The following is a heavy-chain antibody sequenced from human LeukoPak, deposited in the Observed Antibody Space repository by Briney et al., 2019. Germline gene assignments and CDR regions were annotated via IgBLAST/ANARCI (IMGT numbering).Heavy chain of an antibody. V-gene: IGHV1-69*13. Sequence: ASVKVSCKASGYTFSSYAISWVRQAPGQGLEWMGGIIPIFGTANYTQKFQGRVTITADESTSTAYMELSSLRSEDTAVYYCARDPHNIVVVPAARSGAFDIWGQGTMVTVSS. J-gene: IGHJ3*02. CDR3: ARDPHNIVVVPAARSGAFDI. CDR1: GYTFSSYA. D-gene: IGHD2-2*01. CDR2: IIPIFGTA.